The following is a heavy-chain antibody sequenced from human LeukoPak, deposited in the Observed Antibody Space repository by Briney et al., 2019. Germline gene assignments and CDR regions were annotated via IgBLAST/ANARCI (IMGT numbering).Heavy chain of an antibody. CDR3: AREGLSTYYYGSGSYFPPFDY. CDR2: INWNGGST. D-gene: IGHD3-10*01. CDR1: GFTFDDYG. Sequence: GGSLRLSCAASGFTFDDYGMSWVRQAPGKGLEWVSGINWNGGSTGYADSVKGRFTISRDNAKNSLYLQMNSLRAEDTAVYYCAREGLSTYYYGSGSYFPPFDYWGQGTLVTVSS. J-gene: IGHJ4*02. V-gene: IGHV3-20*04.